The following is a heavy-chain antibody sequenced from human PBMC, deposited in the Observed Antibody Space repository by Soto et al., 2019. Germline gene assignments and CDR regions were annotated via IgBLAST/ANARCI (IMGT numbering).Heavy chain of an antibody. D-gene: IGHD6-13*01. V-gene: IGHV4-34*01. CDR1: GGSLSGYX. CDR3: ATKRRGGSSWTYYYYRMDV. J-gene: IGHJ6*02. Sequence: SETLSLTCSVYGGSLSGYXWSWILQPPGNWLEWIGEINHSGSTNYNPSLKSRVTISVDTSKNQFSLKLSSVTAADKAVYYCATKRRGGSSWTYYYYRMDVWAQGTTVTASS. CDR2: INHSGST.